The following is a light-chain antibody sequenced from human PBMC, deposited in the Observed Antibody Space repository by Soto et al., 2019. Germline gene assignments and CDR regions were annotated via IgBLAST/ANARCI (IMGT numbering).Light chain of an antibody. CDR3: QQRSNWPT. CDR1: QSVSSY. CDR2: DPS. Sequence: EIVLTQSPATLSLSPGVGATLSCRASQSVSSYLAWYQQKPGKAPRLLIYDPSTRATDIPARFSGSGSGKDFTLTISRLEPEDFAVYYCQQRSNWPTFGQGTRLEIK. V-gene: IGKV3-11*01. J-gene: IGKJ5*01.